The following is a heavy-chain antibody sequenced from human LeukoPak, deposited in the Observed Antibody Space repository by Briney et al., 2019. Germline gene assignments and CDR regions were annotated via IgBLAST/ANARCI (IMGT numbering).Heavy chain of an antibody. CDR3: ARRAGGYSHPYDC. Sequence: GGSLRLSCAASGFTFSDYYINWVRQAPGKGLEWVSLIYSGGSTYYADSVKGRFTISRDNSRNTLYLQMNSLRAEDTAVYYCARRAGGYSHPYDCWGQGTLVTVSS. CDR1: GFTFSDYY. J-gene: IGHJ4*02. V-gene: IGHV3-53*01. D-gene: IGHD4-23*01. CDR2: IYSGGST.